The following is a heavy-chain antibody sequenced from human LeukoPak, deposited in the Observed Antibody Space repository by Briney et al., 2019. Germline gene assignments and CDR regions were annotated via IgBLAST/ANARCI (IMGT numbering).Heavy chain of an antibody. CDR1: GFTFSSFE. J-gene: IGHJ4*02. CDR3: LRDFDY. Sequence: PGGSLRLSCASSGFTFSSFEMNWVRQAPGKGLEWLSYISTSGRTIYYADSVKGRFTISRDNAKNSLYLQMNSLRAEDTAVYYCLRDFDYWGQGSLVTVSS. V-gene: IGHV3-48*03. CDR2: ISTSGRTI. D-gene: IGHD4-17*01.